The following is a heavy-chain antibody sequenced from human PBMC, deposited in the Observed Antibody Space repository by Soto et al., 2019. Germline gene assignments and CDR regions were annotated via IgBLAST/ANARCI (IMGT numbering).Heavy chain of an antibody. V-gene: IGHV4-31*03. J-gene: IGHJ4*02. CDR3: ARAPETPPIFGVVRPYFFDF. D-gene: IGHD3-3*01. CDR2: IFYSDSF. CDR1: GGSISSGGSY. Sequence: QVQLQESGPGLVKSSQTLSLTCTVSGGSISSGGSYWSWIRQRPGKGLEWIGYIFYSDSFYYTPSLRGRVVILADTSNNQFTLILSSVTDADTAVYYCARAPETPPIFGVVRPYFFDFWGQGSLVTVSS.